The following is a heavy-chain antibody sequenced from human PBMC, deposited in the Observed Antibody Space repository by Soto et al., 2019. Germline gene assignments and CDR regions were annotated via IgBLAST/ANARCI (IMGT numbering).Heavy chain of an antibody. CDR2: FDPEDGET. D-gene: IGHD3-10*01. J-gene: IGHJ4*02. CDR3: ATPLQFGELFFDY. CDR1: GYALTELS. V-gene: IGHV1-24*01. Sequence: ASVKVSCKVSGYALTELSMHWVRQAPGKGLEWMGGFDPEDGETIYAQKFQGRVTMTEDTSTDTAYMELSSLRSEDTAVYYCATPLQFGELFFDYWGQGTLVTVSS.